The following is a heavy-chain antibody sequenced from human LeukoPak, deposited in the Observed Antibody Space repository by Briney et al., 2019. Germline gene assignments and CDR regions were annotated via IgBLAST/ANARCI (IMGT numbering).Heavy chain of an antibody. Sequence: GASVKVSCKASGYTFTSYYMHWVRQAPGQGLEWMGIINPSGGSTSYAQKFQGRVTMTRDMSTSTVYMELSSLRSEDTAVYYCARALEWLLWSMDVWGQGTTVTVSS. CDR1: GYTFTSYY. V-gene: IGHV1-46*01. J-gene: IGHJ6*02. D-gene: IGHD3-3*01. CDR3: ARALEWLLWSMDV. CDR2: INPSGGST.